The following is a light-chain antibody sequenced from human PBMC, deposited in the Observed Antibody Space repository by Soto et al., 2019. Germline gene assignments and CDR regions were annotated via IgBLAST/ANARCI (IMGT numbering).Light chain of an antibody. CDR3: CSFAGPYTPFV. CDR1: GDDVGGYNY. Sequence: QSALTQPRSVSGSPGQSVTISCTGTGDDVGGYNYVSWYQQHPGKTPKLMIYDVTKRPSGVPDRFSGARSGNTASLTISGLQADDEADYYCCSFAGPYTPFVFGTGTKVTAL. V-gene: IGLV2-11*01. J-gene: IGLJ1*01. CDR2: DVT.